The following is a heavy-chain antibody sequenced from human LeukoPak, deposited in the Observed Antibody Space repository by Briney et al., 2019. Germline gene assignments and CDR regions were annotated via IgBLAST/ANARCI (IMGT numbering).Heavy chain of an antibody. CDR1: GFTFSNYV. J-gene: IGHJ3*02. D-gene: IGHD6-19*01. CDR2: ISGSGGST. V-gene: IGHV3-23*01. CDR3: IAGGWSTDAFEM. Sequence: PGGSLRLSCAASGFTFSNYVMSWVRQAPGKGLEWVSGISGSGGSTNYADSVKGRFTISRDNSKNMLFLQINSLRGEDTAVYYCIAGGWSTDAFEMWGQGTTDTVSS.